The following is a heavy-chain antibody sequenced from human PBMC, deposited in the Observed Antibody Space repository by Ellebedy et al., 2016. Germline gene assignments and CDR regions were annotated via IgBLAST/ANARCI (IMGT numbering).Heavy chain of an antibody. CDR3: ARNLYSSSWYGADYYYGMDV. V-gene: IGHV1-18*01. Sequence: ASVKVSCKASGYTFTSYGISWVRQAPGQGLEWMGWISAYNGNTNYAQKLQGRVTMTTDTSTSTAYMELRSLRSDDTAVYYCARNLYSSSWYGADYYYGMDVWGQGTTVTVSS. D-gene: IGHD6-13*01. CDR1: GYTFTSYG. J-gene: IGHJ6*02. CDR2: ISAYNGNT.